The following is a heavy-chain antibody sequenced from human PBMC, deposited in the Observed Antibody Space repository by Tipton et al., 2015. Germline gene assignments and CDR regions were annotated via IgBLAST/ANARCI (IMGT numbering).Heavy chain of an antibody. CDR2: IDWNGGRT. CDR1: GFTFDDYG. J-gene: IGHJ3*01. CDR3: ARDQAFDV. V-gene: IGHV3-20*04. Sequence: SLRLSCAASGFTFDDYGMTWVRQVPGKGLEWVAGIDWNGGRTGYADSVKGRFIISRDTSKNMVYLQMNNMRTDDTAVYYCARDQAFDVWGQGTMVTVSS.